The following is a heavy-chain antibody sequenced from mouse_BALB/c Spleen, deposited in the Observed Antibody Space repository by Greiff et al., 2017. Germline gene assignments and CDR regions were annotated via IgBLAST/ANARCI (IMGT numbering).Heavy chain of an antibody. V-gene: IGHV1-15*01. Sequence: QVQLQQSGAELVRPGASVTLSCKASGYTFTDYEMHWVKQTPVHGLEWIGAIDPETGGTAYNQKFKGKATLTADKSSSTAYMELRSLTSEDSAVYYCTRSFYGNPSYYFDYWGQGTTLTVSS. D-gene: IGHD2-1*01. CDR1: GYTFTDYE. CDR3: TRSFYGNPSYYFDY. CDR2: IDPETGGT. J-gene: IGHJ2*01.